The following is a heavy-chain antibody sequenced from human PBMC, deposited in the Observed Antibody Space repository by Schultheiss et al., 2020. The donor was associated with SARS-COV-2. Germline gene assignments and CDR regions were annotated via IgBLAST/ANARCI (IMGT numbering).Heavy chain of an antibody. V-gene: IGHV4-59*12. CDR3: ARDQVAPFDY. Sequence: SETLSLTCTVSGGSISSYYWSWIRQPPGKGLEWIGYIYYSGSTNYNPSLKSRVTISVDTSKNQFSLKLSSVTAADTAVYYCARDQVAPFDYWGQGTLVTVSS. CDR1: GGSISSYY. J-gene: IGHJ4*02. CDR2: IYYSGST.